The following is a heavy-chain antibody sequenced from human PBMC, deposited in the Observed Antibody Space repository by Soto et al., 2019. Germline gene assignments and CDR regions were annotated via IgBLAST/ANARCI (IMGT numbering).Heavy chain of an antibody. CDR3: ARDGTSIAALGYFDY. CDR2: IWYDGSNK. Sequence: QVQLVESGGGVVQPGRSLRPSCAASGFTFSSYGMHWVRQAPGKGLEWVAVIWYDGSNKYYADSVKGRFTISRDNSKNTLYLQMNSLRAEDTAVYYCARDGTSIAALGYFDYWGQGTLVTVSS. D-gene: IGHD6-6*01. J-gene: IGHJ4*02. CDR1: GFTFSSYG. V-gene: IGHV3-33*01.